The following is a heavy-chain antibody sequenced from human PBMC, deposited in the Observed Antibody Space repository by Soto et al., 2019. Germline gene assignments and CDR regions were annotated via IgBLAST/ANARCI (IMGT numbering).Heavy chain of an antibody. Sequence: QVQVQQWGAGLLKPSETLSLTCAVYGGSFSGNYWSWIRQTPGKGLEWIGEVNHRGSTIYNPSLKSRVTISVDTSKNQLSLKLSSVTAADTAVYYCTRGALVLVGAIEDWGQGTLVTISS. CDR2: VNHRGST. D-gene: IGHD1-26*01. V-gene: IGHV4-34*01. CDR1: GGSFSGNY. CDR3: TRGALVLVGAIED. J-gene: IGHJ4*02.